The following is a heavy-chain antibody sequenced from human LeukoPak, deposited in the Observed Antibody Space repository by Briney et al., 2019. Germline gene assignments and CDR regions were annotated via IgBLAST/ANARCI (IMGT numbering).Heavy chain of an antibody. J-gene: IGHJ4*02. CDR2: IYYSGST. V-gene: IGHV4-39*01. CDR3: ARHGTSGFDY. Sequence: SETLSLTCTVSGDSISSSSYYWGWIRQPPGKGLEWIGSIYYSGSTYYNPSLKSRVTISVDTSKNQFSLKLSSVTAADTAVYYCARHGTSGFDYWGQGTLVTVSS. CDR1: GDSISSSSYY. D-gene: IGHD1-26*01.